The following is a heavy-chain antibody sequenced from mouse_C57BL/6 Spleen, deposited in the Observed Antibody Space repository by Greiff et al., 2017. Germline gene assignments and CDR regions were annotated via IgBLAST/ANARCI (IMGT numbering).Heavy chain of an antibody. CDR1: GYAFSSSW. Sequence: VQLQQSGPELVKPGASVKISCKASGYAFSSSWMNWVKQRPGTGLEWIGRIYPGDGDTNYNGKFKGKATLTADKSASTAYMQLSSLTSEDSAVYFCAPTVVAKRDWYFDVWGTGTTVTVSS. V-gene: IGHV1-82*01. J-gene: IGHJ1*03. CDR3: APTVVAKRDWYFDV. CDR2: IYPGDGDT. D-gene: IGHD1-1*01.